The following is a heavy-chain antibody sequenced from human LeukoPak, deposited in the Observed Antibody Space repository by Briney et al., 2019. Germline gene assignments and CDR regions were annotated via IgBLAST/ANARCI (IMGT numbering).Heavy chain of an antibody. J-gene: IGHJ5*01. CDR2: ISSSGNTI. Sequence: GGSLRLSCAASGFTFSTFEMYWVRQAPGKGLAWVSYISSSGNTIYYADSVKGRFTISRDNAKNSLYLQMTNLRAEDTAVYYCAREGRVAASGFDCWGQGTLVIVSS. D-gene: IGHD6-13*01. CDR3: AREGRVAASGFDC. V-gene: IGHV3-48*03. CDR1: GFTFSTFE.